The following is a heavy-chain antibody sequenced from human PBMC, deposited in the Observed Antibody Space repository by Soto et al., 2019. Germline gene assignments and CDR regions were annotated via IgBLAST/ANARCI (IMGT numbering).Heavy chain of an antibody. CDR1: GFTFSSYA. CDR3: AREGTTMVRGVIPFVDY. D-gene: IGHD3-10*01. V-gene: IGHV3-30-3*01. J-gene: IGHJ4*02. CDR2: ISYDGSNK. Sequence: SLRLSCAASGFTFSSYAMLWVRQAPGKGLEWVAVISYDGSNKYYADPVKGRFTISRDNSKNTLYLQMNSLRAEDTAVYYCAREGTTMVRGVIPFVDYWGQGTLVT.